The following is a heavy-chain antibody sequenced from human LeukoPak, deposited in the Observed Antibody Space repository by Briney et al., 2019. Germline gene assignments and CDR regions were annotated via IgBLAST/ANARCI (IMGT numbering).Heavy chain of an antibody. CDR2: ISDSGGRT. CDR1: GITLRNYG. Sequence: GGSLRLSCAVSGITLRNYGMSWVPQAPGKGLEWVAGISDSGGRTNYADSVKGRFTISRDNPKNTLILQMNSLRPEDTAVYFCAKRGVVVRVILVGFHKEAYYFDSWGQGALVTVSS. D-gene: IGHD3-10*01. CDR3: AKRGVVVRVILVGFHKEAYYFDS. J-gene: IGHJ4*02. V-gene: IGHV3-23*01.